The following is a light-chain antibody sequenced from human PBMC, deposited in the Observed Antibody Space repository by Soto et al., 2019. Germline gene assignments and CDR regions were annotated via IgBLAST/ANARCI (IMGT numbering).Light chain of an antibody. Sequence: QSALTQPASVSGSPGQSITISCTGTSSDVGGYNYVSWYQQHPGKAPKVMIYDVSNRPSGVSNRFSGSKSGNTASLTISGLQAEDEADYYCSSYTSSNTVLFGGGTQLTVL. CDR3: SSYTSSNTVL. J-gene: IGLJ2*01. V-gene: IGLV2-14*01. CDR1: SSDVGGYNY. CDR2: DVS.